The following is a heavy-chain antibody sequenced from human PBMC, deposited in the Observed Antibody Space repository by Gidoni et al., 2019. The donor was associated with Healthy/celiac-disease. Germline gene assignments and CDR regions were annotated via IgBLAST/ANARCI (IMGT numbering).Heavy chain of an antibody. D-gene: IGHD3-10*01. CDR3: ARDITMVRGVMMNWFDP. Sequence: QVQLVQSGAEVKKPGAPVKVSCKASGYTFTSYGISWVRQAPGQGLEWMGWISAYNGNTNYAQKLQGRVTMTTDTFTSTAYMELRSLRSDDTAVYYCARDITMVRGVMMNWFDPWGQGTLVTVSS. CDR1: GYTFTSYG. V-gene: IGHV1-18*01. J-gene: IGHJ5*02. CDR2: ISAYNGNT.